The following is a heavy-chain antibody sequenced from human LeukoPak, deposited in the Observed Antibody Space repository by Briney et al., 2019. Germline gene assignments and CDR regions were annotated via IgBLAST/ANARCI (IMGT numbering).Heavy chain of an antibody. J-gene: IGHJ4*02. CDR1: GGSISSYY. D-gene: IGHD2-15*01. V-gene: IGHV4-59*08. CDR2: IYYSGST. Sequence: SETLSLTCTVSGGSISSYYWSWIRQPPGKGLEWIGYIYYSGSTNYNPSLKSRVTISVDTSKNQFSLKLSSVTAADTAVYYCARIDPSLGYCSGGSCYPLDYWGQGTLVTVSS. CDR3: ARIDPSLGYCSGGSCYPLDY.